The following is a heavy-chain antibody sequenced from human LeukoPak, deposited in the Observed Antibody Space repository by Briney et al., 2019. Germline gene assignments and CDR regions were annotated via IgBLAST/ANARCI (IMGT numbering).Heavy chain of an antibody. CDR3: ARVGPAVAGQNLDY. CDR1: GFTFSYYW. V-gene: IGHV3-7*01. CDR2: IKQDGSEK. D-gene: IGHD6-19*01. J-gene: IGHJ4*02. Sequence: GGSLRLSCAASGFTFSYYWMSWVRQAPGKGLERVANIKQDGSEKYYVASVKGRFTISRDNAKNSVYLQMNSLRAEDTAVYYCARVGPAVAGQNLDYWGQGTLVTVSS.